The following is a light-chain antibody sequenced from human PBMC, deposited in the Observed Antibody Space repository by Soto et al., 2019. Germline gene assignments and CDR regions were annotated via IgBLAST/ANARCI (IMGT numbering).Light chain of an antibody. J-gene: IGKJ1*01. CDR1: QSVISKF. V-gene: IGKV3-20*01. Sequence: EIVLTQSPGTLSLSPGERAALSCRASQSVISKFLAWYHQKPGQAPRLLIYAASNRATGIPDRFSGSGSGTDFTLTISRLEPEDFAVYYCQQSGSSPPTFGQGTKV. CDR2: AAS. CDR3: QQSGSSPPT.